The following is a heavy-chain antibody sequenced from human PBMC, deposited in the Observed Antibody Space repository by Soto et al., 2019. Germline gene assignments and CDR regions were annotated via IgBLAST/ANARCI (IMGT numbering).Heavy chain of an antibody. J-gene: IGHJ5*02. V-gene: IGHV4-30-4*02. CDR1: GDSINNYDHF. Sequence: SETLSLTCTVSGDSINNYDHFWSWIRRKPGEGLEWIGYVYYSGATYYSPSLKTRVSISFHMSQNFFYLQLTSVTPADSAVYSCATTHGADSYDSVSWGQRTLVTVSS. CDR2: VYYSGAT. D-gene: IGHD3-22*01. CDR3: ATTHGADSYDSVS.